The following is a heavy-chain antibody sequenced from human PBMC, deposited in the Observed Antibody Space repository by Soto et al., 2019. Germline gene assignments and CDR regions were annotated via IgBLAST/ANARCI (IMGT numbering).Heavy chain of an antibody. CDR3: ARGGRGYYDFWSGYYFPPDADYGMDV. D-gene: IGHD3-3*01. V-gene: IGHV3-9*01. CDR2: ISWNSGNI. Sequence: PGGSLRLSCAASGFTFDDYAMHWVRQVLGKGLEWVSSISWNSGNIGYADSVKGRFTISRDNSKNTLYLQMNSLRAEDTAVYYCARGGRGYYDFWSGYYFPPDADYGMDVWGQGTTVTVSS. J-gene: IGHJ6*02. CDR1: GFTFDDYA.